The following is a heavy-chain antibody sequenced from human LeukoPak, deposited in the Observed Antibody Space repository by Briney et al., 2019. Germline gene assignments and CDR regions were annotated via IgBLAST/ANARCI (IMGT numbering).Heavy chain of an antibody. CDR3: QLRGVKGGY. CDR1: GFIFSNYA. D-gene: IGHD3-10*01. V-gene: IGHV3-23*01. CDR2: ISDSGGST. Sequence: PGGSLRLSCAASGFIFSNYAMSWVRQAPGKGLEWVSAISDSGGSTYYADSVKGRFTISRDNSKNTLSLQMNSLRAEDTAVYYCQLRGVKGGYWGQGTLVTVSS. J-gene: IGHJ4*02.